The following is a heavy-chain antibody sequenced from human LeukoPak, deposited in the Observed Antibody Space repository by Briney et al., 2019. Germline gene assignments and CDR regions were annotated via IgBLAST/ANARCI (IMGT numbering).Heavy chain of an antibody. Sequence: GGTLRLSCAASGFTVSSNYMSWVRQAPGKGLEWVSVIYSSGSTYYTASVTGRFTISRDKSKNTLYLQMNSMRAEDTAVYYCARVIYSSGWYEWERREYYFDYWGPGTLVTVSS. CDR3: ARVIYSSGWYEWERREYYFDY. J-gene: IGHJ4*02. D-gene: IGHD6-19*01. CDR2: IYSSGST. V-gene: IGHV3-53*01. CDR1: GFTVSSNY.